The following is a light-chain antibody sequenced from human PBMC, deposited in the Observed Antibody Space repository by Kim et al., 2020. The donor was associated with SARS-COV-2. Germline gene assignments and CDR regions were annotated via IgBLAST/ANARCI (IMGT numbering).Light chain of an antibody. Sequence: QSITISCTGTSSDVGSYNLVSWYQQHPGKAPKLMIYEVSKRPSGVSNPFSGSKSGNTASLTISGLQAEDEADYYCCSYAGSSTSVVFGGGTQLTVL. V-gene: IGLV2-23*02. J-gene: IGLJ2*01. CDR2: EVS. CDR3: CSYAGSSTSVV. CDR1: SSDVGSYNL.